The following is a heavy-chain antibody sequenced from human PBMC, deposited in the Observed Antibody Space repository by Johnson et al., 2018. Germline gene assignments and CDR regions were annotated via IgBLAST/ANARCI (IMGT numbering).Heavy chain of an antibody. J-gene: IGHJ3*02. D-gene: IGHD3-10*01. V-gene: IGHV3-66*02. CDR3: ARTSRGAFDI. CDR2: IYSEGST. CDR1: GFTVSGDY. Sequence: VQLVQCGGGLVQPGGSLRLSCAASGFTVSGDYMNWVRQAPGKGLEWVSVIYSEGSTNYAASVKGRFTISRDISKNTPYLQMNSLRAEDTAVYFCARTSRGAFDIWGQGTMVSVSS.